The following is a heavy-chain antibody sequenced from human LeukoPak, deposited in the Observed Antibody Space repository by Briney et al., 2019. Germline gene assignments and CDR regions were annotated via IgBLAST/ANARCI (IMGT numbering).Heavy chain of an antibody. CDR2: ISGSGSST. J-gene: IGHJ1*01. CDR1: GFTLSSYA. Sequence: GGSLRLSCAASGFTLSSYAMNWVRQAPGKGLEWVSAISGSGSSTYYADSVKGRFIISRDNSKNTLYLQMNSLRAEDTAIYYCAKELGYCSAGRCEYFQHWGQGTLVTVSS. V-gene: IGHV3-23*01. D-gene: IGHD2-15*01. CDR3: AKELGYCSAGRCEYFQH.